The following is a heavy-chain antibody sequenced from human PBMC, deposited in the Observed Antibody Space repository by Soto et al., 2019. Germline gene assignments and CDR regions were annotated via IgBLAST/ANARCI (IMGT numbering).Heavy chain of an antibody. J-gene: IGHJ4*02. CDR3: ARGVDYGDYAIDY. D-gene: IGHD4-17*01. Sequence: LRLSCGASGFTFSNACMSWVRQAPGKGLEWVAVIWYDGSNKYQADSVKGRFAISRDNSKNTLYLQMNSLRAEDTAVYYCARGVDYGDYAIDYWGQGTLVTVSS. CDR1: GFTFSNAC. CDR2: IWYDGSNK. V-gene: IGHV3-33*08.